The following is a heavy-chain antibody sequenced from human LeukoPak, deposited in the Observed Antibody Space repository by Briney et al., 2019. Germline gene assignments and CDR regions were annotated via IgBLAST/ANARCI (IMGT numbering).Heavy chain of an antibody. J-gene: IGHJ6*04. Sequence: GGSLRLSCAASGFSVSNNYVSWVRQAPGKGPEWVSYISSSGSTIYYADSVKGRFTISRDNAKNSLYLQMNSLRAEDTAVYYCAELGITMIGGVWGKGTTVTISS. V-gene: IGHV3-11*04. D-gene: IGHD3-10*02. CDR3: AELGITMIGGV. CDR1: GFSVSNNY. CDR2: ISSSGSTI.